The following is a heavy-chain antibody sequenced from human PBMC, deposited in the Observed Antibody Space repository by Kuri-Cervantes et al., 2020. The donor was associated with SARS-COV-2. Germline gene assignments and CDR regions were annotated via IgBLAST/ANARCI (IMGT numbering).Heavy chain of an antibody. CDR2: IYYSGST. Sequence: GSLRLSCTVSGYSISSGYYWGWIRQPPGKGLEWIGSIYYSGSTYYNPSLKSRVTISVDTSKNQFSLKLSSVTAADTAVYYCARQGFSKGGYFDYWGQGTLVTVS. J-gene: IGHJ4*02. CDR1: GYSISSGYY. CDR3: ARQGFSKGGYFDY. V-gene: IGHV4-38-2*02. D-gene: IGHD3-3*01.